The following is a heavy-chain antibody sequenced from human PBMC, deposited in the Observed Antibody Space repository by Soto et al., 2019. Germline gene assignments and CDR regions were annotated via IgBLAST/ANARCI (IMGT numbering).Heavy chain of an antibody. CDR3: AKDYRFLEWLLPQYYFDY. CDR2: VSGSGGST. CDR1: GFTFSSYA. J-gene: IGHJ4*02. V-gene: IGHV3-23*01. Sequence: AGGSLRLSCAASGFTFSSYAMSWVRQAPGKGLEWVSAVSGSGGSTYYADSVKGRFTISRDNSKNTLYLQMNSLRAEDTAVYYCAKDYRFLEWLLPQYYFDYWGQGTLVTVPS. D-gene: IGHD3-3*01.